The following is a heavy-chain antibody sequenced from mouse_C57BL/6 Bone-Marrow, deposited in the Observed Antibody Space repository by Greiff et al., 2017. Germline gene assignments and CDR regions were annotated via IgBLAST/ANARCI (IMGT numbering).Heavy chain of an antibody. J-gene: IGHJ2*01. D-gene: IGHD1-1*01. CDR2: FYPGSGSI. CDR3: ARHGGKGIYLLRGYYFDY. CDR1: GYTFTEYT. V-gene: IGHV1-62-2*01. Sequence: VQLQQSGAELVKPGASVKLSCKASGYTFTEYTIHWVKQRSGQGLEWIGWFYPGSGSIKYNEKFKDKATLTADKSSSTVYMALSRLTSEDSAVYFCARHGGKGIYLLRGYYFDYWGQGTTLTVSS.